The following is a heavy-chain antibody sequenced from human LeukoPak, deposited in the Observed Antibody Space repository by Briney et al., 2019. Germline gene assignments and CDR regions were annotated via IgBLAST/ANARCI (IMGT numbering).Heavy chain of an antibody. Sequence: GGSLRLSCAASGFSLSNYGMHWVRQAPGKGLEWVAALLYDGNTKHYADSVRGRFTISRDISKKTFSLQMHSLPADDPAVYYCARDHRPEIQYYYMDVWGKGTTVAVSS. CDR2: LLYDGNTK. D-gene: IGHD1-14*01. J-gene: IGHJ6*03. CDR1: GFSLSNYG. CDR3: ARDHRPEIQYYYMDV. V-gene: IGHV3-33*01.